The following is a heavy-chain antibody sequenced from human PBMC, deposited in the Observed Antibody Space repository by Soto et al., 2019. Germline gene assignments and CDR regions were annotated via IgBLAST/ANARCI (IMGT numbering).Heavy chain of an antibody. CDR2: IDPSDSYT. Sequence: GESLKISCKGSGYSFTGYWISWVRQMPGKGLEWMGRIDPSDSYTNYSPSFQGHVTISADKSISTAYLQWSSLKASDTAMYYCARHGGIDSSGYYNYYYYGMDVWGQGTTVTVSS. D-gene: IGHD3-22*01. J-gene: IGHJ6*02. CDR3: ARHGGIDSSGYYNYYYYGMDV. V-gene: IGHV5-10-1*01. CDR1: GYSFTGYW.